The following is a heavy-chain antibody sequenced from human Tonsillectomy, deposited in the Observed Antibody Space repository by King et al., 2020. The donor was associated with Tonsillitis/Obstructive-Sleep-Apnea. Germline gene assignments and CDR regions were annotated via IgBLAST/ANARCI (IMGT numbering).Heavy chain of an antibody. D-gene: IGHD7-27*01. J-gene: IGHJ6*03. CDR1: GFTFDDDA. CDR2: ISRNSGST. V-gene: IGHV3-9*01. CDR3: AKGSGPYYYYMDV. Sequence: QLVQSGGGLVQPGRSLRLSCAASGFTFDDDAMYWVRQAPGKGLEWVSGISRNSGSTGYADSVEGRITISRDNAKNSLYLQMNSLRAEDTALYYCAKGSGPYYYYMDVWGKGTTVTVSS.